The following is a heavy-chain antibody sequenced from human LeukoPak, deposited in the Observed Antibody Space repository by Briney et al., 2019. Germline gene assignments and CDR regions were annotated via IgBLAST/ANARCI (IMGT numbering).Heavy chain of an antibody. V-gene: IGHV4-39*01. CDR3: ARYKAAAGTRGYFDY. D-gene: IGHD6-13*01. J-gene: IGHJ4*02. CDR1: GGSISSSSYY. CDR2: IYYSGST. Sequence: PSETLSLTCTVSGGSISSSSYYWGWIRQPPGKGLEWIGSIYYSGSTYYNPSLKSRVTISVDTSKNQFSLKLSSVTAADTAVYYCARYKAAAGTRGYFDYWGQGTLVTVSS.